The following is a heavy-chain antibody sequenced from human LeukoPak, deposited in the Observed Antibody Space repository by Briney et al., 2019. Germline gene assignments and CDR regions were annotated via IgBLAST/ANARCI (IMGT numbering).Heavy chain of an antibody. D-gene: IGHD3-22*01. CDR1: GYSFTSYW. CDR2: IYPGDSDT. J-gene: IGHJ6*02. Sequence: GASLQISCKGSGYSFTSYWIGWVRQLPGKGLEWMGIIYPGDSDTRYSPSFQGQVTISADKSISTAYLQWSSLKASDTAMYYCARSIDSSGYYRTGKNYYYYYGMDVWGQGTTVTVSS. V-gene: IGHV5-51*01. CDR3: ARSIDSSGYYRTGKNYYYYYGMDV.